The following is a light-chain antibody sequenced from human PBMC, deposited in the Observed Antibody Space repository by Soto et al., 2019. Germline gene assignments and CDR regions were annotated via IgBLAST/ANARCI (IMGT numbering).Light chain of an antibody. V-gene: IGKV1-5*01. J-gene: IGKJ1*01. CDR1: QSLGRE. CDR3: QRYNAYWA. CDR2: DAS. Sequence: DIQMTQSPSTLSASVGDRVIITCRASQSLGRELAWYQQKPGEAPKVLIYDASSLKSGVPSRFSGSGSGTEFTLTISSLQPDDFATYYCQRYNAYWAFGPGTKVDIK.